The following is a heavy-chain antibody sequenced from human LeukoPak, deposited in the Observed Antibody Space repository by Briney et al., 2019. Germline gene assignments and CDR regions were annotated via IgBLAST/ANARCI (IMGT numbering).Heavy chain of an antibody. J-gene: IGHJ4*02. CDR2: ISSSGSTI. CDR3: ARDRGGADDFWSGYYTGYFDY. D-gene: IGHD3-3*01. V-gene: IGHV3-48*03. CDR1: GFTFSSYE. Sequence: GGSLRLSCAASGFTFSSYEMNWVRQAPGKGLEWVSYISSSGSTIYYADSVKGRFTISRDNAKNSLYLQMNSLRAEDTAVYYCARDRGGADDFWSGYYTGYFDYWGQGTLVTVSS.